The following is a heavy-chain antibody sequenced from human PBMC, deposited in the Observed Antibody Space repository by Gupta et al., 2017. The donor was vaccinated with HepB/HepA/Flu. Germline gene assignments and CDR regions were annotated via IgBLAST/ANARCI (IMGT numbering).Heavy chain of an antibody. CDR3: ARDEDGYSGTNWFDP. Sequence: QVQLVQSGAAVKKPGPSGKVSCKASGGPFSSYAIRWVPQAPGQGLEWMGGIIPIFGTANYAQKFQGRVTITADKSTSTAYMELSGLRSEDTAVYYCARDEDGYSGTNWFDPWGQGTLVTVSS. V-gene: IGHV1-69*06. CDR1: GGPFSSYA. J-gene: IGHJ5*02. D-gene: IGHD5-24*01. CDR2: IIPIFGTA.